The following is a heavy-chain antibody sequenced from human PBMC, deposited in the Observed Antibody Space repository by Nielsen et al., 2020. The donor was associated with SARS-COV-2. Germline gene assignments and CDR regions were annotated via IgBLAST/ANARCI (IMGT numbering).Heavy chain of an antibody. D-gene: IGHD6-19*01. V-gene: IGHV3-66*01. J-gene: IGHJ4*02. CDR3: ARGTVYSSGLDY. CDR2: IYSGGST. Sequence: GESLKISCAASGFTVSSNYMSWVRQAPGKGLEWVSVIYSGGSTYYADSVKGRSTISRDNSKNTLYLQMNSLRAEDTAVYYCARGTVYSSGLDYWGQRTLVTVSS. CDR1: GFTVSSNY.